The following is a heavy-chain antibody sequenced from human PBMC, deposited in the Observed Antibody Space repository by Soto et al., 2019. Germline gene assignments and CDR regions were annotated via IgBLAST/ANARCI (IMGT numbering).Heavy chain of an antibody. V-gene: IGHV4-34*02. CDR1: GGSFSGYY. J-gene: IGHJ6*03. CDR2: ITHSGGT. CDR3: ARVLMLRGTIVPEGYSYHMDL. D-gene: IGHD3-16*01. Sequence: QVQLQQWGAGLLKPSETLSLTCAIYGGSFSGYYWSWIRQSPGKGLVWIGEITHSGGTNYNPSLKSRLTISINTSRNWFSLTLSSLTAADTAVYYCARVLMLRGTIVPEGYSYHMDLWGKGTTVTVSS.